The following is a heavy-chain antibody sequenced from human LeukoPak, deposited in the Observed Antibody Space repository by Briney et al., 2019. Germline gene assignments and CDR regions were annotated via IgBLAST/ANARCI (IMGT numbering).Heavy chain of an antibody. D-gene: IGHD6-6*01. Sequence: GGSLRLSCAASGFTFSSYGMHWVRQAPGKGLEWVAFIRYDGSNKYYADSVKGRFTISRDNSKNSLYLQMNSLRTEDTALYYCAKDGRSSYHYYYYYMDVWGKGTTVTVSS. CDR2: IRYDGSNK. J-gene: IGHJ6*03. CDR3: AKDGRSSYHYYYYYMDV. V-gene: IGHV3-30*02. CDR1: GFTFSSYG.